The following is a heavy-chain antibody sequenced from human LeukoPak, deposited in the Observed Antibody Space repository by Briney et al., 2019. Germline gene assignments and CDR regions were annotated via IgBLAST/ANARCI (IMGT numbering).Heavy chain of an antibody. CDR3: ARGIAVAANWFDP. V-gene: IGHV4-39*01. J-gene: IGHJ5*02. CDR2: LSYGGSV. D-gene: IGHD6-19*01. CDR1: GGSIANSRYY. Sequence: PSETLSLTCSVSGGSIANSRYYWGWIRQPPGKGLEWIGSLSYGGSVHYNPSLGSRVTISVDTSKNQFSLKLTSVTAADTAVYYCARGIAVAANWFDPWGQGTLVTVSS.